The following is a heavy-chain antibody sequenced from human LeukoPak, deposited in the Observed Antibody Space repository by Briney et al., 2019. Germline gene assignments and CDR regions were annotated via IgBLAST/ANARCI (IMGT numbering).Heavy chain of an antibody. J-gene: IGHJ4*02. CDR2: IYYSGST. CDR3: AKGGHSSGWYHDY. CDR1: GGSISSDDYC. D-gene: IGHD6-19*01. Sequence: SETLSLTCSVSGGSISSDDYCWNWIRQHPGKGLEWIGYIYYSGSTYYNPSLKSRITISVDTSKNQFSLKLSSVTAADTAVYYCAKGGHSSGWYHDYWGQGTLVTVSS. V-gene: IGHV4-61*08.